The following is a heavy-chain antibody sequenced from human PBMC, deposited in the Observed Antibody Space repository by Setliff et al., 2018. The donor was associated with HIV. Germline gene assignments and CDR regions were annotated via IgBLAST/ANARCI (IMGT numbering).Heavy chain of an antibody. D-gene: IGHD3-3*01. CDR1: GFSLSTTAMR. CDR3: AHGQTTYGVVIILGFDY. CDR2: IDWEDDK. Sequence: SGPTLVNPTQTLTLTCTFSGFSLSTTAMRVTWVRQPPGKALEWLARIDWEDDKFYSTSLKTRLSISKDISGSRVILTMTNVDPVDTATYYCAHGQTTYGVVIILGFDYWGQGTMVTVSS. J-gene: IGHJ4*02. V-gene: IGHV2-70*04.